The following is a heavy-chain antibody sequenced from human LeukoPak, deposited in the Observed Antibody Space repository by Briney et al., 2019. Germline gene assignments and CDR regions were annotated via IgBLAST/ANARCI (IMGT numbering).Heavy chain of an antibody. CDR1: GYTFTAYW. CDR2: IDPSDSYT. D-gene: IGHD5-18*01. CDR3: ARSLRGYSYGYSRY. Sequence: GESLMISCQGSGYTFTAYWIGWVRQMPGKGREWMRRIDPSDSYTNYSPSFQGHVTISADKSISTAYLQWSSLKTSDTAMYYCARSLRGYSYGYSRYWGQGTLVTVSS. V-gene: IGHV5-10-1*01. J-gene: IGHJ4*02.